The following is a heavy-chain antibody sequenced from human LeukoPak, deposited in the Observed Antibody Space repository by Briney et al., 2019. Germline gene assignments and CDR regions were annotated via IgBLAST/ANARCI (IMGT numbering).Heavy chain of an antibody. CDR1: GGSISSYY. J-gene: IGHJ4*02. D-gene: IGHD6-19*01. Sequence: SETLSLTCTVSGGSISSYYWSWIRQPPGKGLEWIGYIYYSGSTNYNPSLKSRVTISVDTSKNQFSLKLSSVTAADTAVYYCARAGYSSGWYSDYWGQGTLVTVSS. CDR2: IYYSGST. V-gene: IGHV4-59*01. CDR3: ARAGYSSGWYSDY.